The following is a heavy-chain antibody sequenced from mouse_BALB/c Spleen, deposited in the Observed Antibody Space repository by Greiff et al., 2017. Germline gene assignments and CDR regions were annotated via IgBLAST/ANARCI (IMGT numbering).Heavy chain of an antibody. D-gene: IGHD2-3*01. Sequence: EVKLMESGGGLVKPGGSLKLSCAASGFTFSSYAMSWVRQTPEKRLEWVATISSGGSYTYYPDSVKGRFTISRDNAKNTLYLQMSSLRSEDTAMYYCASYYDGSSFAYWGQGTLVTVSA. V-gene: IGHV5-9-3*01. CDR2: ISSGGSYT. CDR1: GFTFSSYA. CDR3: ASYYDGSSFAY. J-gene: IGHJ3*01.